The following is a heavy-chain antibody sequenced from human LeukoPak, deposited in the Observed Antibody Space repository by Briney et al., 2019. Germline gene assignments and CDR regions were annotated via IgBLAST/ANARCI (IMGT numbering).Heavy chain of an antibody. CDR1: GFTFSSYE. Sequence: GGSLRLTCAASGFTFSSYEMNWVRQAPGKGLEWVSYISSSGSTIYYADSVEGRFTISRDNAKNSLYLQMNSLRAEDTAVYYCAELGITMIGGVWGKGTTVTISS. J-gene: IGHJ6*04. V-gene: IGHV3-48*03. CDR3: AELGITMIGGV. CDR2: ISSSGSTI. D-gene: IGHD3-10*02.